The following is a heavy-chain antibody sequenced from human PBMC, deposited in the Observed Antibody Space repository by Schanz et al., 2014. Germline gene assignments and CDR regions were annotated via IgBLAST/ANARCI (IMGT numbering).Heavy chain of an antibody. D-gene: IGHD3-10*01. V-gene: IGHV3-66*01. CDR3: VSSGSYSSYAF. CDR1: GLTFTSAW. J-gene: IGHJ4*02. Sequence: EVQLVESGGGLVKPGGSLRLSCATSGLTFTSAWMTWVRQAPGKGLEWVSFVHPGGSTYYPDSVKGRFTISRDNAKNSLYLQMNSLRAEDTAVYHCVSSGSYSSYAFWGQGTLVTVSS. CDR2: VHPGGST.